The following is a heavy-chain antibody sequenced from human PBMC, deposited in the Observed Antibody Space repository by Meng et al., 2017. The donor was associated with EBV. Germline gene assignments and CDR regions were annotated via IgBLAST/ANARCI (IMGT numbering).Heavy chain of an antibody. V-gene: IGHV1-69*01. J-gene: IGHJ4*02. Sequence: QVQLQEAGGEVKKAGSSVKGSCRTSGGTFRSDAVSWVRQAPGQGLEWMGGLIPMSGAPHYAQKFQDRVTIIADESTSTHSMELNNLRFEDTAMYYCASESGRGFTPDYWGQGTLVTVSS. D-gene: IGHD3-10*01. CDR2: LIPMSGAP. CDR1: GGTFRSDA. CDR3: ASESGRGFTPDY.